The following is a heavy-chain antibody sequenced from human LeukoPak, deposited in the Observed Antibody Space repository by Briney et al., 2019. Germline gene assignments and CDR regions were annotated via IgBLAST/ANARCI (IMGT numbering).Heavy chain of an antibody. Sequence: PSETLSLTCTVSGGSISSYYWSWIRQPPGKGLEWIGYIYYSGSTNYNPSLKSRVTISVDTSKNQFSLKLSSVTAADTAVYYCASVFNSGTSFHWYFDLWGRGTLVTVSS. CDR1: GGSISSYY. CDR2: IYYSGST. V-gene: IGHV4-59*01. J-gene: IGHJ2*01. CDR3: ASVFNSGTSFHWYFDL. D-gene: IGHD3-10*01.